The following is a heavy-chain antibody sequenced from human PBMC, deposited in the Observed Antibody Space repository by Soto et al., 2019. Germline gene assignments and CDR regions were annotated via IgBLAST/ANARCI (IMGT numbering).Heavy chain of an antibody. J-gene: IGHJ4*02. CDR3: ARFNYGSGSTFDY. Sequence: SETLSLTCTVSGGSISSGGYYWSWIRQHPGKGLEWIGYIYYSGSTYYNPSLKSRVXIXVXXSXXXFXXKLXSVTAADTAVYYCARFNYGSGSTFDYWGQGTLVTVSS. V-gene: IGHV4-31*03. CDR1: GGSISSGGYY. D-gene: IGHD3-10*01. CDR2: IYYSGST.